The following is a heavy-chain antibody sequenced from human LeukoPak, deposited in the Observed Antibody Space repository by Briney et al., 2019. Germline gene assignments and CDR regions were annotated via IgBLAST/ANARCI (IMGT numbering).Heavy chain of an antibody. CDR2: INYSGST. J-gene: IGHJ4*02. V-gene: IGHV4-59*01. D-gene: IGHD6-13*01. CDR1: GDSISSYY. CDR3: ARNLIPEQLVLNF. Sequence: PSETLSLTCTVSGDSISSYYWSWIRQPPGKGLEWIGYINYSGSTNYSPSLKSRVTISVDTSKNQFSLRLSSVTAADTAVYYCARNLIPEQLVLNFWGQGTLVTVSS.